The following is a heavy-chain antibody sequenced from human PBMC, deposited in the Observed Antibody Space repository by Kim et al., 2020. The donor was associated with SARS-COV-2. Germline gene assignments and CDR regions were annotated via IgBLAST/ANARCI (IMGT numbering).Heavy chain of an antibody. CDR2: ISSSSSYT. V-gene: IGHV3-11*06. Sequence: GGSLRLSCAASGFTFSDYYMSWIRQAPGKGLEWVSYISSSSSYTNYADSVKGRFTISRDNAKNSLYLQMNSLRAEDTAVYYCARVGGGSYDSTPGAFDIWGQGTMVTVSS. J-gene: IGHJ3*02. CDR3: ARVGGGSYDSTPGAFDI. D-gene: IGHD3-22*01. CDR1: GFTFSDYY.